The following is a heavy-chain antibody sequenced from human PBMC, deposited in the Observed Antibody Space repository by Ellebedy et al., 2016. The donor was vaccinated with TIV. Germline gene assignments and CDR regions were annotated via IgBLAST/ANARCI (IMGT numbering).Heavy chain of an antibody. CDR1: GFTFSSYA. J-gene: IGHJ4*02. Sequence: GGSLRLSXAASGFTFSSYALSWVRQAPGKGLEWVSAISGSGDNTYYADSVRGRFTISRDNSKNTLDLQINSLRAEDTAVYYCARMSEGRGCYSHWGQGSLVAVSS. V-gene: IGHV3-23*01. CDR2: ISGSGDNT. D-gene: IGHD2-15*01. CDR3: ARMSEGRGCYSH.